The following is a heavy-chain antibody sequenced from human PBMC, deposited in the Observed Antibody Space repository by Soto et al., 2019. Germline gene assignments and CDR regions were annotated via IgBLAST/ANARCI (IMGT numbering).Heavy chain of an antibody. CDR3: ARGGHGYNFGAVY. Sequence: SVKVSCRASGGGNLRDYRTTWVRRAPGQGLEWMGGIIPKLGSANYAQNFQGRVTVTADESTNTVYMELRSLRSDDTAVYYCARGGHGYNFGAVYWGQGTPVTVSS. J-gene: IGHJ4*02. CDR1: GGGNLRDYR. V-gene: IGHV1-69*13. CDR2: IIPKLGSA. D-gene: IGHD5-12*01.